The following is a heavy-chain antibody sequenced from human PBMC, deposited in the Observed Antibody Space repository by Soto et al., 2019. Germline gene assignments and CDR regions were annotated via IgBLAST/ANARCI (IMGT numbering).Heavy chain of an antibody. Sequence: SETLSLTCTVSGGSISNDAYYWSWLRHHPGGGLEWIGYIYYSGNSYYNPSLKSRLAISVDTSKNQFSLELTSVTAADTALYYCARVGISSSDAFDIWGQGTKVTVSS. CDR2: IYYSGNS. CDR1: GGSISNDAYY. J-gene: IGHJ3*02. V-gene: IGHV4-31*02. CDR3: ARVGISSSDAFDI. D-gene: IGHD6-6*01.